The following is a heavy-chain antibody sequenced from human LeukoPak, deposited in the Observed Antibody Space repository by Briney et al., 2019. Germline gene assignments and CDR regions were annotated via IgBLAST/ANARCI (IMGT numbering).Heavy chain of an antibody. J-gene: IGHJ4*02. D-gene: IGHD3-16*01. CDR3: ARLSRGRSGQPRPLDY. Sequence: SVKVSCKASGGTFSSYAISWERQAPGQGLEWVGRIIPIFGTANYAQKFQGRVTITTDESTRTAYMELSSLRSEDTAVYYCARLSRGRSGQPRPLDYWGQGTLVTVSS. CDR2: IIPIFGTA. V-gene: IGHV1-69*05. CDR1: GGTFSSYA.